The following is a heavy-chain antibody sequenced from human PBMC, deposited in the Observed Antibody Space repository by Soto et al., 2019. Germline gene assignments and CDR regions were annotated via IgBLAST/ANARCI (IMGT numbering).Heavy chain of an antibody. Sequence: EVQLVETGGGLIQPGGSLRLSCAASGLIVSTNYMNWVRQAPGKGLEWVSVLYSGGSTHYAGSAKGRFFISRDNSKNTLYLQMNSRRAEDTAVYYCARDRPGDEGDAFDIGGHGTLVTVSS. V-gene: IGHV3-53*02. CDR3: ARDRPGDEGDAFDI. J-gene: IGHJ3*02. CDR1: GLIVSTNY. D-gene: IGHD3-10*01. CDR2: LYSGGST.